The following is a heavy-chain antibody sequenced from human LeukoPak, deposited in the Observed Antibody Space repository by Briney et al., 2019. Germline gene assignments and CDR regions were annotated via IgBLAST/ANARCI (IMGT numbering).Heavy chain of an antibody. J-gene: IGHJ4*02. CDR3: ARAPFDY. V-gene: IGHV3-74*01. Sequence: GSLRLSSAPSRFTPSSELIRGAGHARGKGLVWVSRITSDGSRTSYADSVKGRFTISRDNAKNTLYLQMNSLRAEDTAVYYCARAPFDYWGQGTLVTVSS. CDR1: RFTPSSEL. CDR2: ITSDGSRT.